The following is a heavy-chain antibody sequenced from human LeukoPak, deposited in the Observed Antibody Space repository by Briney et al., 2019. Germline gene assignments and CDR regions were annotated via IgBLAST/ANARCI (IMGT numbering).Heavy chain of an antibody. Sequence: PSETLSLTCTVSGGSISSSSYYWGWIRQPPGKGLEWIGSIYYSGSTYYNPSLKSRVTISVDTAKNQFSLKLSSVTAADTAVYYCARVQYYDYVWGSYRSNWFDPWGQGTLVTVSS. J-gene: IGHJ5*02. V-gene: IGHV4-39*01. D-gene: IGHD3-16*02. CDR2: IYYSGST. CDR3: ARVQYYDYVWGSYRSNWFDP. CDR1: GGSISSSSYY.